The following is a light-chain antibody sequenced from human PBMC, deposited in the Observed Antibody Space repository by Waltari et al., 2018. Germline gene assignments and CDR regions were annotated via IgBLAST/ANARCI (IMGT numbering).Light chain of an antibody. J-gene: IGLJ7*01. CDR2: ENS. CDR3: GTWDSSLSGAV. Sequence: QSVLTQPPSVSAAPGQRVTISCYGGSSNIGNNYVHWYRQFPGTAPTLLIYENSERPSGIPGRFSGSKSGTSATLDITGLQAGDEADYYCGTWDSSLSGAVFGGGTHLTVL. CDR1: SSNIGNNY. V-gene: IGLV1-51*02.